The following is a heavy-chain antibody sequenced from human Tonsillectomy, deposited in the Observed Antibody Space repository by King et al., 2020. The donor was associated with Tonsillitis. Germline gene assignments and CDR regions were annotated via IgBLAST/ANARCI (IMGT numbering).Heavy chain of an antibody. CDR3: AKEAAYCSNTSCPYFYYVMAV. D-gene: IGHD2-2*01. Sequence: VQLVESGGDLIQPGGSLRLSCAASGFTFSSYAMSWVRQAPGQGLEWVSSIRGSGGGTYYADSVKGRFTISRDNSKNTLYLQMNSLRAEDTAVYYCAKEAAYCSNTSCPYFYYVMAVWGEGPTVTVSA. CDR1: GFTFSSYA. J-gene: IGHJ6*04. V-gene: IGHV3-23*04. CDR2: IRGSGGGT.